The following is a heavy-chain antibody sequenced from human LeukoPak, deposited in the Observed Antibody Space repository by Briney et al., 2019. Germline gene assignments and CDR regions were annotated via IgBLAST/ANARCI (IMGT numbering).Heavy chain of an antibody. Sequence: ASVKVSCKASGYTLTSYYMHWVRQAPGQGLEWMGIINPSGGSTSYAQKFQGRATMTRDTSTSTVYMELSSLRSEDTAVYYCARPMPYCSSTSCLDYWGQGTLVTVSS. CDR3: ARPMPYCSSTSCLDY. CDR1: GYTLTSYY. CDR2: INPSGGST. V-gene: IGHV1-46*01. D-gene: IGHD2-2*01. J-gene: IGHJ4*02.